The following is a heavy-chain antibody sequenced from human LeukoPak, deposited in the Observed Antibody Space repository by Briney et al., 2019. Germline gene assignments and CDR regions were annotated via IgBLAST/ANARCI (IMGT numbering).Heavy chain of an antibody. CDR3: AKNYGYYNYFDP. Sequence: SQTLSLTCAISGGSVSSNSAAWIWIRQSPSRDLEWLGRTYYRSNWYNDLALSVKSRITINPDTSKNQFSLQLNSVTPEDTAVYYCAKNYGYYNYFDPWGQGTLVTVSS. CDR2: TYYRSNWYN. V-gene: IGHV6-1*01. J-gene: IGHJ5*02. D-gene: IGHD4-17*01. CDR1: GGSVSSNSAA.